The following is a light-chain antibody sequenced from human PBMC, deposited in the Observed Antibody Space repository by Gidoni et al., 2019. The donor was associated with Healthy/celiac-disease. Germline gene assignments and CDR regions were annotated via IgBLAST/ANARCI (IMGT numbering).Light chain of an antibody. CDR1: QSITSY. J-gene: IGKJ1*01. V-gene: IGKV1-39*01. Sequence: DIQMTQSPFSLSASVGDRITITCRASQSITSYLNWYQQKPGKAPNLLIYAASSLQSGVPSRFSGSGSGTDFTLTISSLQPEDFATYYCQQSSSSPRTFGQGTKVEIK. CDR2: AAS. CDR3: QQSSSSPRT.